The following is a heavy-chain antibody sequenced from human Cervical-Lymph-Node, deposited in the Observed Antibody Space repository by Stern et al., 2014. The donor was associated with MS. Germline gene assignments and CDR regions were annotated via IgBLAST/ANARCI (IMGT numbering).Heavy chain of an antibody. V-gene: IGHV3-48*02. Sequence: EVQLVESGGGLVQPGGSLRLSCVASGFTLSGYNMNWVRQAPGKGLEWVSYITVGSGDIYYADSVKGRFTISRDDAKNSLYLQMDSLRDEDTALYYCATDRYRGFDYSDWGQGTLVTVSS. CDR3: ATDRYRGFDYSD. CDR1: GFTLSGYN. D-gene: IGHD5-12*01. CDR2: ITVGSGDI. J-gene: IGHJ4*02.